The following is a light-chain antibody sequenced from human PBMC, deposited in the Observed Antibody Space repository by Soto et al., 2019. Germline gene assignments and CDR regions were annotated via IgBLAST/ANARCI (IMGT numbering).Light chain of an antibody. J-gene: IGKJ5*01. CDR1: QSVHTF. CDR2: GAS. Sequence: LTEPPAALSLTPGEGASHSGRASQSVHTFLAWYQQQPGQAPRLATYGASTRATGVPARFSGSGSGTVFTHTIASLVPVGFAVYCCHPLSNCPAASSGQGTRLEIK. CDR3: HPLSNCPAAS. V-gene: IGKV3-11*01.